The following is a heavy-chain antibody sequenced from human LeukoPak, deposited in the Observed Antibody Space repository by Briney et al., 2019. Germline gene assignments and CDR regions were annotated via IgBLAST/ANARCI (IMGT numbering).Heavy chain of an antibody. V-gene: IGHV3-23*01. D-gene: IGHD3-3*01. CDR1: GFTFSSYA. CDR3: AKDRTTYYDFWSGYYSGGFDY. Sequence: GGSLRLSCAASGFTFSSYAMSWVRQAPGKGLEWVSAISGSGGSTYYADSVKGRFTISRDNSKSTLYLQMNSLRAEDTAVYYCAKDRTTYYDFWSGYYSGGFDYWGQGALVTVSS. CDR2: ISGSGGST. J-gene: IGHJ4*02.